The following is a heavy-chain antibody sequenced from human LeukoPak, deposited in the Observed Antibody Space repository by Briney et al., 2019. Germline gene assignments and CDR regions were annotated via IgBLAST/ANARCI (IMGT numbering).Heavy chain of an antibody. CDR1: GGSISSYY. CDR2: IYYSGST. J-gene: IGHJ4*02. CDR3: ARGGYSSGSFFY. D-gene: IGHD6-19*01. Sequence: SETLSLTCTVSGGSISSYYWSWIRQPPGKGLEWIGYIYYSGSTNYNPSLKGRVTISVDTSKNQFSLKLSSVTAADTAVYYCARGGYSSGSFFYWGQGTLVTVSS. V-gene: IGHV4-59*12.